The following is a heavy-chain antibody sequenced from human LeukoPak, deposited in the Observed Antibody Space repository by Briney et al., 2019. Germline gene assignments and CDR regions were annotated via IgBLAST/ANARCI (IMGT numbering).Heavy chain of an antibody. J-gene: IGHJ4*02. CDR3: ARDWCSGQSCYLDY. Sequence: AGRSLRLSCAASGFTFSSYGMHWVRQAPGKGLEWVAVIWYDGSNKYYADSVKGRFTISRDNSKNTLYLQMNSLRAEDTAVYYCARDWCSGQSCYLDYWGQGTLVTVSS. CDR1: GFTFSSYG. V-gene: IGHV3-33*01. CDR2: IWYDGSNK. D-gene: IGHD2-15*01.